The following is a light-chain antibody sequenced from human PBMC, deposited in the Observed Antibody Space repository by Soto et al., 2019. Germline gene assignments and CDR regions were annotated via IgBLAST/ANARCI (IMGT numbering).Light chain of an antibody. V-gene: IGKV3-11*01. CDR2: DAS. CDR1: QSVTDY. Sequence: EIVLRQSPATLSLSPGERATLSCRASQSVTDYLGWYPQKPGQAPRLLIYDASNRATGIPPRFSGSGFGTDFTLTISSLEPEDFAVYFCQQRSDWAFTFGPGTKVDIK. J-gene: IGKJ3*01. CDR3: QQRSDWAFT.